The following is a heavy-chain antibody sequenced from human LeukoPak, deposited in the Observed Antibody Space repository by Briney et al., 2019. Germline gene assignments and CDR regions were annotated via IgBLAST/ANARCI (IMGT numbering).Heavy chain of an antibody. Sequence: SETLSLTCSVSGASISSSSYYWVWIRQPPGEGLEWIGSIYYSGTTYFNPSLKSRVTISVDTSKNQFSLKLSSVTAADTAVYYCARRVVDHKRGWDFDSWGQGTLVTVSS. V-gene: IGHV4-39*01. CDR1: GASISSSSYY. CDR2: IYYSGTT. J-gene: IGHJ4*02. CDR3: ARRVVDHKRGWDFDS. D-gene: IGHD2-15*01.